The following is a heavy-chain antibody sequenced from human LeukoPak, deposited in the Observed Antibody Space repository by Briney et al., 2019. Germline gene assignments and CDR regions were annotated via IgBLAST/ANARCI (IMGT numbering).Heavy chain of an antibody. Sequence: PSETLSLTCTVSGGSISSYYWSWIRQPPGKGLEWIGYIYYSGSTNYNPSLKSRVTISVDTSKNQFSLKLSSVTAADTAVYYRARVPTYYDFWSGYYYYYMDVWGKGTTVTVSS. CDR2: IYYSGST. D-gene: IGHD3-3*01. CDR1: GGSISSYY. V-gene: IGHV4-59*01. CDR3: ARVPTYYDFWSGYYYYYMDV. J-gene: IGHJ6*03.